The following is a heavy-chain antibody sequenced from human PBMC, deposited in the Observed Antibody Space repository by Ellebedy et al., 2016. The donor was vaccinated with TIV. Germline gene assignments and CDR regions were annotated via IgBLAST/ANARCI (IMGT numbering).Heavy chain of an antibody. CDR3: AKDQGYSAGWSLGYYYYGMDV. V-gene: IGHV3-9*01. D-gene: IGHD1-26*01. Sequence: SLKISXAASGFIFESYAMHWVRQAPGKGLEWVSGVNWNGADIGYVASVKGRFTISRDNAKNSLYLEMNNLRGEDTALYYCAKDQGYSAGWSLGYYYYGMDVWGQGTTVTVSS. CDR2: VNWNGADI. J-gene: IGHJ6*02. CDR1: GFIFESYA.